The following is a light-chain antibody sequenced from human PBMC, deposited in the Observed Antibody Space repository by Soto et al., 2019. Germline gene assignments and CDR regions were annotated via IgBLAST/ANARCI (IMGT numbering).Light chain of an antibody. Sequence: QSALTQPASVSGSPGQSITISCAGTSSDIGAYNYVSWYQQHPGRAPKLMLYEVSHRPSGVSNRFSGSKSANTASLTISGLQPEDEADYYCASYTGTSTYVLFGGGTKVTVL. CDR2: EVS. CDR1: SSDIGAYNY. CDR3: ASYTGTSTYVL. V-gene: IGLV2-14*01. J-gene: IGLJ2*01.